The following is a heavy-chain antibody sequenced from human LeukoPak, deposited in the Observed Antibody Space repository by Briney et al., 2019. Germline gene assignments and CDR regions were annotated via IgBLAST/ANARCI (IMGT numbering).Heavy chain of an antibody. D-gene: IGHD3/OR15-3a*01. J-gene: IGHJ4*02. CDR2: IYYSGST. CDR3: AREGLGTIDY. V-gene: IGHV4-59*01. CDR1: GGSISSYY. Sequence: PSETLSLTCTVSGGSISSYYWSWIRQPPGKGLEWTGYIYYSGSTNYNPSLKSRVTISVDTSKNQFSLKLSSVTAADTAVYYCAREGLGTIDYWGQGTLVTVSS.